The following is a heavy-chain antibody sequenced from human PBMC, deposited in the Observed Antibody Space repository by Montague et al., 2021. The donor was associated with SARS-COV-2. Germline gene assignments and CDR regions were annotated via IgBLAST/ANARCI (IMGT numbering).Heavy chain of an antibody. D-gene: IGHD5-24*01. CDR2: LNGRGQRT. J-gene: IGHJ4*02. CDR1: GSNFRNYA. CDR3: AKRRDGDNSGAFDF. Sequence: FLRLSCAASGSNFRNYAMSWVRQAPGKGLEWVAGLNGRGQRTYYADSVKGRFIISRDNSKNTVFLQMNSLRGEDTALYHCAKRRDGDNSGAFDFWGQGTLVTVSS. V-gene: IGHV3-23*01.